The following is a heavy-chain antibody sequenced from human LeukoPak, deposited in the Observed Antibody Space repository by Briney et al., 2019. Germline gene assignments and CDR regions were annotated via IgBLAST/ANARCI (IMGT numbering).Heavy chain of an antibody. V-gene: IGHV4-34*01. D-gene: IGHD3-3*01. CDR2: INHSGST. CDR1: GGSFSGYY. CDR3: ARGNVPYYDFWSGYSYYYYYMDV. Sequence: SETLSLTCAVYGGSFSGYYWSWIRQPPGKGLEWIGEINHSGSTNYNPSLKSRVTISVDTSKNQFSLKLSSVTAADTAVYYCARGNVPYYDFWSGYSYYYYYMDVWGKGTTVTVSS. J-gene: IGHJ6*03.